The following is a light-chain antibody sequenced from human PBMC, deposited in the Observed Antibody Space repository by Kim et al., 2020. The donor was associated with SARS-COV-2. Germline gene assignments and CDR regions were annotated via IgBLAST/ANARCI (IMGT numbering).Light chain of an antibody. V-gene: IGLV3-19*01. Sequence: TASLKCKGNSLKNYNATWYQQRPGQAPLLVLYCKSNRPSGIPDRFSGSASGNTASLTITGAQAEDEADYYCTSRDSSGDHVVFGGGTKVTVL. CDR1: SLKNYN. J-gene: IGLJ2*01. CDR3: TSRDSSGDHVV. CDR2: CKS.